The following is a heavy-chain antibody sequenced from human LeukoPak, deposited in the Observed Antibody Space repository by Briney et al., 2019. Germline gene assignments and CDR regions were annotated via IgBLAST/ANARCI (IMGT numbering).Heavy chain of an antibody. CDR1: GFTFSSYG. J-gene: IGHJ4*02. CDR2: IWYDGTNK. V-gene: IGHV3-33*01. CDR3: ARIGGDRHPIEY. D-gene: IGHD2-21*02. Sequence: GGSLRLSCAASGFTFSSYGMHWVRQAPGKGLEWVAVIWYDGTNKYYADSVKGRFTISRDNSKNTLYLQMNSLRAEDTAVFYCARIGGDRHPIEYWGQGTLVTVSS.